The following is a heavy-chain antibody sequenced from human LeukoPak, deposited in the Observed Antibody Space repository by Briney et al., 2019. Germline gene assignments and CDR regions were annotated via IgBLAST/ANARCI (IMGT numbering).Heavy chain of an antibody. V-gene: IGHV4-39*01. D-gene: IGHD3-22*01. J-gene: IGHJ4*02. CDR2: IYYSGST. Sequence: SETLSLTCTVSGGSISSSSYYRGWIRQPPGKGLEWIGSIYYSGSTYYNPSLKSRVTISVDTSRNQFSLKLSSVTAADTAVYYCARRRLYDSSGYYYNYFDYWGQGTLVTVSS. CDR1: GGSISSSSYY. CDR3: ARRRLYDSSGYYYNYFDY.